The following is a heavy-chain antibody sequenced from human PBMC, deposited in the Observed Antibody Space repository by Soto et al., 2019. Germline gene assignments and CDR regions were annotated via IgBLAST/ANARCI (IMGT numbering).Heavy chain of an antibody. D-gene: IGHD1-26*01. J-gene: IGHJ4*02. CDR3: ARDGGRHSGGIAY. Sequence: QVQLVQSGAEVKKPGSSVKVSCKASGGTFSSYSINWVRQAPGQGLEWMGEIIPIFGTANYAQKLQGRVTITADESTSTAYMELSSLRSEDTAVYYCARDGGRHSGGIAYWGQGTLVTVSS. CDR2: IIPIFGTA. CDR1: GGTFSSYS. V-gene: IGHV1-69*01.